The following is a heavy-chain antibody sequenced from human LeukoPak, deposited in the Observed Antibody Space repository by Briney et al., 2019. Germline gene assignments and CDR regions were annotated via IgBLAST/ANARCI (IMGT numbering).Heavy chain of an antibody. D-gene: IGHD5-12*01. V-gene: IGHV4-34*01. CDR3: ARGRYSGYDRKYYYYGMDV. J-gene: IGHJ6*02. Sequence: SETLSLTCTVSGGSISSYYWSWIRQPPGKGLEWIGEINHSGSTNCNPSLKSRVTISVDTSKNQFSLKLSSVTAADTAVYCCARGRYSGYDRKYYYYGMDVWGQGTTVTVSS. CDR1: GGSISSYY. CDR2: INHSGST.